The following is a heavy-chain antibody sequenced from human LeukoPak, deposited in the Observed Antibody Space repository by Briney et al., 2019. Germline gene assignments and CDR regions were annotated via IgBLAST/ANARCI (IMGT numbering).Heavy chain of an antibody. CDR2: TYYRSTWYN. J-gene: IGHJ5*02. CDR3: ARRLTQYDCFDP. V-gene: IGHV6-1*01. Sequence: SQTLSLTCAISGDSFSSNSVTWNWIRQSPSRGLEWLGRTYYRSTWYNDYAVSVRGRITVNPDTTKNQFSLHLNSVTPEDTAVYYCARRLTQYDCFDPWGQGILVTVSS. CDR1: GDSFSSNSVT. D-gene: IGHD2-2*01.